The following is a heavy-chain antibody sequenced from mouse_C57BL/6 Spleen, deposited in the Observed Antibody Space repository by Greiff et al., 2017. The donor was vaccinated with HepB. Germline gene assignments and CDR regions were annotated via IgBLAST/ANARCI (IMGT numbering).Heavy chain of an antibody. J-gene: IGHJ4*01. V-gene: IGHV5-6*01. Sequence: EVQLMESGGDLVKPGGSLKLSCAASGFTFSSYGMSWVRQTPDKRLEWVATISSGGSYTYYPDSVKGRFTISRDNAKNTLYLQMSSLKSEDTAMYYCARHEPAYYSNYDAMDYWGQGTSVTVSS. D-gene: IGHD2-5*01. CDR3: ARHEPAYYSNYDAMDY. CDR2: ISSGGSYT. CDR1: GFTFSSYG.